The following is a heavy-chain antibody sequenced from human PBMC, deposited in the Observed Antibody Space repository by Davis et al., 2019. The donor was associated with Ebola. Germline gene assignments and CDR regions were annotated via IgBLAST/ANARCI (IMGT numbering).Heavy chain of an antibody. V-gene: IGHV7-4-1*02. D-gene: IGHD2-15*01. CDR2: INTNTGNP. J-gene: IGHJ5*02. Sequence: ASVKVSCKASGYTFTSYGLTWVRQAPGQGLEWMGWINTNTGNPTYAQGFTGRFVFSLDTSVSTAYLQISSLKAEDTAVYYCARGVVVGANWFDPWGQGTLVTVSS. CDR1: GYTFTSYG. CDR3: ARGVVVGANWFDP.